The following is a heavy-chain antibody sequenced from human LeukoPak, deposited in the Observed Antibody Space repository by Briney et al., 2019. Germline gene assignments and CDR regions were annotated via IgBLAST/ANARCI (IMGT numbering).Heavy chain of an antibody. CDR2: IWYDGSNK. J-gene: IGHJ3*02. D-gene: IGHD1-26*01. V-gene: IGHV3-33*01. CDR1: GFTFSSYG. CDR3: ARLGDAFDI. Sequence: PGGSLRLSCAASGFTFSSYGMHWVRQAPGKGLEWVAVIWYDGSNKYYADSVKGRFTISRGNSKNTLYLQMNSLRAEDTAVYYCARLGDAFDIWGQGTMVTVSS.